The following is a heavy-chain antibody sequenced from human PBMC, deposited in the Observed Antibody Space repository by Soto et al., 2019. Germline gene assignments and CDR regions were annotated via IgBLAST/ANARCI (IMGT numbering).Heavy chain of an antibody. CDR1: GYNFMPYG. V-gene: IGHV1-18*04. Sequence: ASVKVSCKASGYNFMPYGVNWVRQAPGQGLEWMGWISPWKGNTNYAQSFQGRVTMTTDTSTSTAYMELRSLTSDDTAVYYCARDLDPSGSYYTDYWGPGTLGTVSS. CDR2: ISPWKGNT. J-gene: IGHJ4*02. CDR3: ARDLDPSGSYYTDY. D-gene: IGHD3-10*01.